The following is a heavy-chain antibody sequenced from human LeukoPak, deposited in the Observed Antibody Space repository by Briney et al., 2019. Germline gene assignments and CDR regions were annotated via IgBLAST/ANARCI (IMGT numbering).Heavy chain of an antibody. Sequence: SETLPPTCSVQGGSLTGYYWIWVRQSPDMGLEWIGEISPDGYSNFDPSLKTQFMMSVDTSRNQFSLRVNSVTAADTATYYCARDGYRSGRAFDIWSQGTPVIVSS. CDR2: ISPDGYS. J-gene: IGHJ4*02. CDR3: ARDGYRSGRAFDI. D-gene: IGHD5-12*01. CDR1: GGSLTGYY. V-gene: IGHV4-34*01.